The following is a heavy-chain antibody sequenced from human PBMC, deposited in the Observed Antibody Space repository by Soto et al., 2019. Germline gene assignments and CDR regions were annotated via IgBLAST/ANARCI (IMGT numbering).Heavy chain of an antibody. Sequence: GGSLRLSCAASGFAFSISTMSWVRQAPGKGLEWVSAIDGSSRSTYYADSVKGRFTISRDNSKNTLYLQVDTLRADDSAVYYCAKGSSASPPYSSDYWGQGTLVTVSS. CDR1: GFAFSIST. CDR2: IDGSSRST. V-gene: IGHV3-23*01. D-gene: IGHD3-16*01. J-gene: IGHJ4*02. CDR3: AKGSSASPPYSSDY.